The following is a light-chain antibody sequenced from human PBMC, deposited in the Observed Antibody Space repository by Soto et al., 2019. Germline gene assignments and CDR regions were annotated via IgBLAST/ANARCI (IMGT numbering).Light chain of an antibody. J-gene: IGKJ4*01. V-gene: IGKV1-5*03. CDR2: KAS. CDR1: QNINSW. Sequence: DIQMTQSPSTLSASVGDRVTITCRASQNINSWLAWYQLKPGKAPKILIYKASNLQSGVPSRFSGSGSGTEFTLTISSLQPDDFATYFCQQYNSHHELTVGGGTKVEIK. CDR3: QQYNSHHELT.